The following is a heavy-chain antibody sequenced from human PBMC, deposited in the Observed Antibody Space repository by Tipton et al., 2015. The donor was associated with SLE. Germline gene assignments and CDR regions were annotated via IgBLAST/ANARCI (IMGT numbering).Heavy chain of an antibody. CDR2: ISYDGSNK. Sequence: RSLRLSCAASGFTFSSYAMHWVRQAPGKGLEWVAVISYDGSNKYYADSVKGRFTISRDNSKNTLYLQMNSLRAEDTAVYYCAIVQYYDFWSGYYGRYFDLWGRGTLVTVSS. J-gene: IGHJ2*01. V-gene: IGHV3-30*04. D-gene: IGHD3-3*01. CDR1: GFTFSSYA. CDR3: AIVQYYDFWSGYYGRYFDL.